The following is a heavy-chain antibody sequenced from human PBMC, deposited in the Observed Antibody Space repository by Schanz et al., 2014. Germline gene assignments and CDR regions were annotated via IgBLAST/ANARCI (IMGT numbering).Heavy chain of an antibody. J-gene: IGHJ4*02. D-gene: IGHD6-13*01. Sequence: EVQLVESGGGLVQPGGSLRLSCAASGFTFSSHWMHWVRQAPGKGLVGVSRINSDGSITNYADSVKGRFTISRDNAKNSLSLQMNSLRAEDTAVYYCARGYSNIWSPMAYWGQGTLVAVSS. CDR2: INSDGSIT. CDR3: ARGYSNIWSPMAY. V-gene: IGHV3-74*01. CDR1: GFTFSSHW.